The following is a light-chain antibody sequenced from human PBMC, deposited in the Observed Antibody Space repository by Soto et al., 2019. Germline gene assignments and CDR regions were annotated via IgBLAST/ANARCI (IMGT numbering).Light chain of an antibody. J-gene: IGLJ3*02. CDR3: CSYAGSQTWV. Sequence: QSALTQPRSVSGSAGQSVTISCTGTSSDVGGYNYVSWYQQHPGKAPKLIIYDVSKRPSGVPDRFSGSRSGNTASLTISGLQAEDEADYYCCSYAGSQTWVFGGGTKLTVL. CDR2: DVS. CDR1: SSDVGGYNY. V-gene: IGLV2-11*01.